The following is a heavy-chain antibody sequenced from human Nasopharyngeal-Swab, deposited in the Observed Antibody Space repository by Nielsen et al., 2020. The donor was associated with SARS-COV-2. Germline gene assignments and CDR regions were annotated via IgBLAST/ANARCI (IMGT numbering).Heavy chain of an antibody. CDR3: ARESMVRGLVVVFDP. V-gene: IGHV1-69*06. CDR2: IIPIFGTA. Sequence: SAKVSCKASGGTFRSYAISWVRQAPRQGLEWMGGIIPIFGTANYAQKFQGRVTITADKYTSTSYMELSSLRSEDTAVYYCARESMVRGLVVVFDPWGQGTLVTVSS. J-gene: IGHJ5*02. D-gene: IGHD3-10*01. CDR1: GGTFRSYA.